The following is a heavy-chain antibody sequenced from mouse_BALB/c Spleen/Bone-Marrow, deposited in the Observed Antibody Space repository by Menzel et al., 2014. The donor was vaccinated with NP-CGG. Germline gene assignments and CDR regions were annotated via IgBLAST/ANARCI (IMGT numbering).Heavy chain of an antibody. CDR3: SRGRRDAWDY. CDR1: GYTFTSYY. CDR2: INPSNGGT. J-gene: IGHJ4*01. Sequence: VQLQQSGAELVKPGASVKLSCKASGYTFTSYYMYWVKQRPGQGLEWFGEINPSNGGTNFNEKFKNKATLTVDKSSSTAYMQLSSLTSEDSAVYYCSRGRRDAWDYCGQGPSVTGSS. V-gene: IGHV1S81*02.